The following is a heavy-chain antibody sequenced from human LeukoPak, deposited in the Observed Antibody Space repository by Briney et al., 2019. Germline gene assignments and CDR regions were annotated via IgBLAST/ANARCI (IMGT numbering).Heavy chain of an antibody. J-gene: IGHJ4*02. V-gene: IGHV5-51*01. D-gene: IGHD6-13*01. CDR3: ASPGIAAAGTGGGLFDY. Sequence: GESLQISCKGSGYSFTSYWIGWVRQMPGKGLQWMGIIYPGDADTRYSPSFQGQVTISADKSISTAYLQWSSLKASDTAMYYCASPGIAAAGTGGGLFDYWGQGTLVTVSS. CDR1: GYSFTSYW. CDR2: IYPGDADT.